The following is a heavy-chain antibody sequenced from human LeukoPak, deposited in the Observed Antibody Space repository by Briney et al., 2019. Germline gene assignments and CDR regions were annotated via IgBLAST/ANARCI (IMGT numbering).Heavy chain of an antibody. V-gene: IGHV3-21*01. CDR2: IISSSGYI. D-gene: IGHD2-21*02. CDR3: PRRGTYYGSDCSSLYYFDY. J-gene: IGHJ4*02. Sequence: GGSLRLSCAASGFTFSSYSMNWVRQAPGKGLEWVSSIISSSGYIYYADSVKGRFTISRDNAKISLYLQMNSRRAEDTAVYHCPRRGTYYGSDCSSLYYFDYWDQGTLVTVSS. CDR1: GFTFSSYS.